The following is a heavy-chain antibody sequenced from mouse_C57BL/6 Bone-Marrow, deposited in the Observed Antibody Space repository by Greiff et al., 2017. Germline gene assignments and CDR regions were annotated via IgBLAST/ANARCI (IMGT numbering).Heavy chain of an antibody. CDR2: IYPGSGST. Sequence: QVQLQQPGAELVKPGASVKMSCKASGYTFTSYWITWVKQRPGQGLEWIGDIYPGSGSTNYNEKFKSKATLTVDTSSSTAYMQLSSLTSEDSAVYYCARQPELSHCALYAMDYWGQGTSVTVSS. D-gene: IGHD3-3*01. CDR3: ARQPELSHCALYAMDY. J-gene: IGHJ4*01. V-gene: IGHV1-55*01. CDR1: GYTFTSYW.